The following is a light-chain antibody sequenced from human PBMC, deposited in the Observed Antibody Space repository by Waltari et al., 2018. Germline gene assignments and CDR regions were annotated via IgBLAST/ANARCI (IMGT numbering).Light chain of an antibody. Sequence: SYELTQPPSVSVSPGQTARIPCYGDQLPRKYVRWYQKKAGQAPLMVMYKDNERPSGIPDRFSGSGSGTTITLTISDVQAEDEADYYCQSADRSGSQWVFGGGTKLTVL. CDR1: QLPRKY. V-gene: IGLV3-25*03. CDR2: KDN. CDR3: QSADRSGSQWV. J-gene: IGLJ3*02.